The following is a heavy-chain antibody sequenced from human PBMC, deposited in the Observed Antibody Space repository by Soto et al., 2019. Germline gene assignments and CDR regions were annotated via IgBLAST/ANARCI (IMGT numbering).Heavy chain of an antibody. J-gene: IGHJ4*02. CDR3: AREDGSGSYYRGDLDY. CDR2: INADNGNT. CDR1: GYTFTTYT. D-gene: IGHD3-10*01. V-gene: IGHV1-3*01. Sequence: ASVKVSCKSSGYTFTTYTIHWVRQAPGQRLEWMGWINADNGNTLYSQKFQGRLTITKDTSATTAYMELSSLTSEDTAVFYCAREDGSGSYYRGDLDYWGQGTLVTVSS.